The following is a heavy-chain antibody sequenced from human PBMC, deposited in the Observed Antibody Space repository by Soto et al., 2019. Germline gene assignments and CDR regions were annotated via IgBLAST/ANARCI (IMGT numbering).Heavy chain of an antibody. CDR1: GDSVSKNSAT. V-gene: IGHV6-1*01. Sequence: QEQLQQSGPGLVKPSQTLSLTCAISGDSVSKNSATWNWIRQSPARGLEWLGRTYYRSKWYNDYAVSVKSRITINPDTSKNQFSLQLNSVTPEDKAVYYCARGSLRGGNWYFDLWGRGTLVTVSS. CDR3: ARGSLRGGNWYFDL. D-gene: IGHD3-16*01. J-gene: IGHJ2*01. CDR2: TYYRSKWYN.